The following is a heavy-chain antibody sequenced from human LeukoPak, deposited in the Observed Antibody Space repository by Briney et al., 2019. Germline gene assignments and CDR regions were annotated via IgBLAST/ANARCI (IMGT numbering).Heavy chain of an antibody. D-gene: IGHD2-2*01. V-gene: IGHV4-38-2*02. CDR3: AREGAVPGIDP. J-gene: IGHJ5*02. Sequence: SETLSLTCAVSGYSITSGFSWGWIRQPPGKGREWIGTISHSGTTDYKSTLESRLTISMDTSKNLFSLRLTSVTAADTAVYYCAREGAVPGIDPWGQGTLVTVSS. CDR1: GYSITSGFS. CDR2: ISHSGTT.